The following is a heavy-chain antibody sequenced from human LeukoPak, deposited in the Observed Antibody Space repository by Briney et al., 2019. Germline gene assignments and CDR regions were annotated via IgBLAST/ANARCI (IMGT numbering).Heavy chain of an antibody. J-gene: IGHJ5*02. Sequence: GGSLRLSCAASGFTFSSYAMHWVRRAPGKGLEWVAVISYDGSNKYYADSVKGRFTISRDNSKNTLYLQMNSLRAEDTAVYYCARDRYCSSTSCYLLSWGQGTLVTVSS. V-gene: IGHV3-30-3*01. CDR1: GFTFSSYA. CDR3: ARDRYCSSTSCYLLS. D-gene: IGHD2-2*01. CDR2: ISYDGSNK.